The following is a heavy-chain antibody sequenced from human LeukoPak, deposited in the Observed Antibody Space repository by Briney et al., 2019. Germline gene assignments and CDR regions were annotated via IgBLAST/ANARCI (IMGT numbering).Heavy chain of an antibody. CDR2: INPSGGST. CDR1: GYIFTNYY. Sequence: ASAKVSCTASGYIFTNYYMHWVRQAPGQGLEWMGTINPSGGSTTYAQKFQGRVTMTRDTSTSTVYMELSSLRSEDTAVYYCARDHGSAYYRAPRHWGQGTLVTVSS. D-gene: IGHD3-10*01. J-gene: IGHJ4*02. V-gene: IGHV1-46*01. CDR3: ARDHGSAYYRAPRH.